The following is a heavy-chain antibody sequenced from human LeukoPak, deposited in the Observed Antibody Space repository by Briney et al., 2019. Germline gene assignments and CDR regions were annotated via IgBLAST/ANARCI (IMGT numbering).Heavy chain of an antibody. Sequence: PSETLSLTCIVSGSSFSNSNFYWGWIRQPPGKGLEWIGSIYYSGSTYYNPSLKSRVTISVDTSKNQFSLKLSSVTAADTAVYYCARRGYDSSGYYRNYWGQGTLVTVSS. J-gene: IGHJ4*02. CDR3: ARRGYDSSGYYRNY. CDR1: GSSFSNSNFY. D-gene: IGHD3-22*01. V-gene: IGHV4-39*01. CDR2: IYYSGST.